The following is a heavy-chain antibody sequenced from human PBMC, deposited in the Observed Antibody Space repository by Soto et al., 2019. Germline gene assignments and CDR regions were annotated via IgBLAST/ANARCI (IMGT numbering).Heavy chain of an antibody. CDR2: ISGNVGSTT. Sequence: EVQLLESGGGLAQPGGPRDSPSQLFESPSPTIPLAWAARAPGKGLEGVSGISGNVGSTTHYADSVKGRFTISRDNSKNILFLQMNSLRAEDTAVYYCAKHRGFVAGPFDSWGQGTLVIVSS. V-gene: IGHV3-23*01. D-gene: IGHD6-19*01. J-gene: IGHJ4*02. CDR1: ESPSPTIP. CDR3: AKHRGFVAGPFDS.